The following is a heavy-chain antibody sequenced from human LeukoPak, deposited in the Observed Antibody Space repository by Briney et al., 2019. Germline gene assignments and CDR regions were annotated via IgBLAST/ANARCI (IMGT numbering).Heavy chain of an antibody. CDR1: GYTFTNYD. CDR2: MNPNSGDT. Sequence: GASVKVSCKASGYTFTNYDINWVRQAAGQGLEWMGWMNPNSGDTGYVEKFQGRVTMTRDTSMNTAYMELSSLRSEDTAVYHCTRSGFGGGVHFDYWGQGTPVTVSS. D-gene: IGHD3-16*01. CDR3: TRSGFGGGVHFDY. V-gene: IGHV1-8*01. J-gene: IGHJ4*02.